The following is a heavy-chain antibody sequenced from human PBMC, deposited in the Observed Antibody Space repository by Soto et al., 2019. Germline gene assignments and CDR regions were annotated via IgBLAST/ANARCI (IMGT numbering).Heavy chain of an antibody. J-gene: IGHJ6*03. CDR1: GFTFSDYY. Sequence: GGSLRLSCAASGFTFSDYYMSWIRQAPGKGLEWVSYISSSGSTINYADSLKGRFTISRDNAKNSLYLQMNSLRAEDTAVYYCARDYSTTGLYYYYYMDVWGKGTTVTVSS. D-gene: IGHD1-1*01. CDR3: ARDYSTTGLYYYYYMDV. V-gene: IGHV3-11*01. CDR2: ISSSGSTI.